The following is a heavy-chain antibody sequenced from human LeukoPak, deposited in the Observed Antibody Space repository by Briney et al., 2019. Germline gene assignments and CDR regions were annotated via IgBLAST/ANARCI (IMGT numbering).Heavy chain of an antibody. J-gene: IGHJ5*02. CDR3: AKDLSWNTADR. CDR1: GFNYSNNW. CDR2: INPDGTTT. V-gene: IGHV3-74*01. Sequence: PGGSLRLSCAGSGFNYSNNWMHWVRQAPGQGRVWVSRINPDGTTTDYADSVEGRFTISRYNAKNLLYLQMNGLRADDTAVYYCAKDLSWNTADRWGQGTLVTVSS. D-gene: IGHD1/OR15-1a*01.